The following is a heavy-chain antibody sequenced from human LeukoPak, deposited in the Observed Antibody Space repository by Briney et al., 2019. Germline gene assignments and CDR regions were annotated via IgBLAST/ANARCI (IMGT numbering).Heavy chain of an antibody. D-gene: IGHD2-2*01. CDR3: ARHQGVIAAINTWFDP. CDR2: ISYRGST. CDR1: GGSFSGYY. Sequence: SETLSLTCAVYGGSFSGYYWGWIRQSPGKGLGWIGSISYRGSTDYNPSLKSRVTISVDTSKNHFSLKLTSVTAADTAVYYCARHQGVIAAINTWFDPWGQGTLVTVSS. J-gene: IGHJ5*02. V-gene: IGHV4-34*01.